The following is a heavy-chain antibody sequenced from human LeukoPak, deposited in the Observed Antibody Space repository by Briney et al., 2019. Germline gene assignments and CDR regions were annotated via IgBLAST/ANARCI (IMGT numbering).Heavy chain of an antibody. V-gene: IGHV2-5*08. D-gene: IGHD3-3*01. Sequence: TLSLTCTVSGGSISSYYWSWIRQPPGKALEWLALIYWDDDKRYSPSLKSRLTITKDTSKNQVVLTMTNMDPVDTATYYCAHSSRYDFWSPYFDYWGQGTLVTVSS. J-gene: IGHJ4*02. CDR1: GGSISSYYW. CDR2: IYWDDDK. CDR3: AHSSRYDFWSPYFDY.